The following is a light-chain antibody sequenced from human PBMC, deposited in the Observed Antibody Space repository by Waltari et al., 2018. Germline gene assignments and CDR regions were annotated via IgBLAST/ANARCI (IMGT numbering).Light chain of an antibody. CDR3: QQYYSTPPIT. CDR2: WAS. Sequence: DIVLTQSPDSLAVSLGERATINCKSSQSVLYSSTHKNYLAWYQQKPGQPPKLLIYWASTRESGVPDRFSGSGSGADFTLTINSLQAEDVAVYYCQQYYSTPPITFGQGTRLEIK. CDR1: QSVLYSSTHKNY. J-gene: IGKJ5*01. V-gene: IGKV4-1*01.